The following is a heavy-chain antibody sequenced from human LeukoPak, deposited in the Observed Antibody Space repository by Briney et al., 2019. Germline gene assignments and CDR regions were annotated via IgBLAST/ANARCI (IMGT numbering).Heavy chain of an antibody. CDR1: GFTFSSYS. CDR2: ISSSSSTI. CDR3: ARGRLLWSPPSPGDY. V-gene: IGHV3-48*02. J-gene: IGHJ4*02. Sequence: GGSLRLSCAASGFTFSSYSMNWVRQAPGKGLEWVSYISSSSSTIYYADSVKGRFTISRDNAKNSLYLQMNSLRDEDTAVYYCARGRLLWSPPSPGDYWGQGTLVTVSS. D-gene: IGHD3-10*01.